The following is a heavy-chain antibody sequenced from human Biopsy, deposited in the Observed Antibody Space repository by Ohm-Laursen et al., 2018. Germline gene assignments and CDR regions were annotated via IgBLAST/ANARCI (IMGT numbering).Heavy chain of an antibody. D-gene: IGHD1-7*01. J-gene: IGHJ5*02. CDR1: GYTFTSYD. Sequence: GSSVKVSCKASGYTFTSYDITWVRQASGQGPEWVGWLNPVSGNSNFGQKFRGRVTVTSDTSISTAYMELSGLTSGDTATYYCGRAVRNQLLTDPWGQGTLVTVTP. CDR2: LNPVSGNS. CDR3: GRAVRNQLLTDP. V-gene: IGHV1-8*01.